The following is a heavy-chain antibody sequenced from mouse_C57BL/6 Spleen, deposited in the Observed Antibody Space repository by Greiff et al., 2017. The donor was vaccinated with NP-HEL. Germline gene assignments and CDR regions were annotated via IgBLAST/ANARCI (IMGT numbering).Heavy chain of an antibody. V-gene: IGHV6-6*01. CDR3: TRRKTTVVARYWYFDV. D-gene: IGHD1-1*01. J-gene: IGHJ1*03. CDR2: IRNKANNHAT. CDR1: GFTFSDAW. Sequence: EVMLVESGGGLVQPGGSMKLSCAASGFTFSDAWMDWVRQSPEKGLEWVAEIRNKANNHATYYAESVKGRFTISREDSKSSVYLQMNSLRAEDTGIYYCTRRKTTVVARYWYFDVWGTGTTVTVSS.